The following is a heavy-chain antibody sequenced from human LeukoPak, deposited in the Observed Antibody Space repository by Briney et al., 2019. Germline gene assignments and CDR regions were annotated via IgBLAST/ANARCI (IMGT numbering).Heavy chain of an antibody. CDR3: ARGGGSGYDYPTPFDY. V-gene: IGHV4-30-2*01. CDR2: IYHSGST. Sequence: SETLSLTCAVSGGSISSGGYSWSWIRQPPGKGLEWIGYIYHSGSTYYNPSLKSRVTISVDRSKNQFSLKLSSVTAADTAVYYCARGGGSGYDYPTPFDYWGQGTLVTVSS. CDR1: GGSISSGGYS. D-gene: IGHD5-12*01. J-gene: IGHJ4*02.